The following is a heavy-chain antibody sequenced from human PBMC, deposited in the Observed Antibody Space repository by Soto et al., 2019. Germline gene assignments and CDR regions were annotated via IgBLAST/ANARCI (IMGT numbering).Heavy chain of an antibody. CDR1: GGSISSSSYY. D-gene: IGHD3-22*01. CDR2: IYYTGST. J-gene: IGHJ4*02. CDR3: ERHEDYDSREIDD. V-gene: IGHV4-39*01. Sequence: SETLSLTCTVSGGSISSSSYYWGWIRQPPGKGLEWIGNIYYTGSTYYNPSLKSRVTISVDTSKNQFSLKLTSVTAADTAIYYCERHEDYDSREIDDWGQGTMVTVSS.